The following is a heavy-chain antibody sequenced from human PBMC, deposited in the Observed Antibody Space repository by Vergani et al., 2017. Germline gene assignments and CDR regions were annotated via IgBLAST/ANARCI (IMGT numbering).Heavy chain of an antibody. CDR3: ASSYSSSSLIDY. CDR2: INHSGST. Sequence: QVQLQESGPGLVKPSETLSLTCTVSGGSVSSGSYYWSWIRQPAGKGLEWIGEINHSGSTNYNPSLKSRVTISVDTSKNQFSLKLSSVTAADTAVYYCASSYSSSSLIDYWGQGTLVTVSS. CDR1: GGSVSSGSYY. D-gene: IGHD6-6*01. J-gene: IGHJ4*02. V-gene: IGHV4-61*10.